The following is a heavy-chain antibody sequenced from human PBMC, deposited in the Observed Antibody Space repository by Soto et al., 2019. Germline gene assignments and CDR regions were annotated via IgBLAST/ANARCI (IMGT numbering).Heavy chain of an antibody. J-gene: IGHJ5*02. Sequence: SVKVSCKASGGTFSSYAISWVRQAPGQGLEWMGGIIPIFGTANYAQKFQGRVTITADESTSTAYMELSSLRSEDTAVYYCARDLGTAMATGWFDPWGQGTLVTVSS. CDR1: GGTFSSYA. CDR3: ARDLGTAMATGWFDP. D-gene: IGHD5-18*01. CDR2: IIPIFGTA. V-gene: IGHV1-69*13.